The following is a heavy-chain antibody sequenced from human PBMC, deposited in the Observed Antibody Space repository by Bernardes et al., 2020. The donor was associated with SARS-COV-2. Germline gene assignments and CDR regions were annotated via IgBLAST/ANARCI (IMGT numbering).Heavy chain of an antibody. CDR3: ARVGGRGTMVKGFDY. Sequence: ASVKVSCKASGYTFTSYAMHWVRQAPGQRLEWMGWINAGNGNTKYSQKFQGRVTITRDTSASTAYMELSSLRSEDTAVYYCARVGGRGTMVKGFDYWGQGTLVTVSS. CDR1: GYTFTSYA. V-gene: IGHV1-3*01. D-gene: IGHD3-10*01. CDR2: INAGNGNT. J-gene: IGHJ4*02.